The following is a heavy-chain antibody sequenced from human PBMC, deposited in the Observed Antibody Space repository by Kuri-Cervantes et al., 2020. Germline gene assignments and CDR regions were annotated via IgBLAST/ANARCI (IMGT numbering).Heavy chain of an antibody. D-gene: IGHD3-3*01. CDR3: AKREYDFWSGYLPFLFDY. CDR2: ISGSSVST. J-gene: IGHJ4*02. CDR1: GFIFSTYA. V-gene: IGHV3-23*01. Sequence: GESLKISCAASGFIFSTYAMNWVRQAPGKGLEWVSAISGSSVSTYYADSVKGRFTIPRDSSKNTLYLQMSSLKAEDTAVYYCAKREYDFWSGYLPFLFDYWGQGTLVTVSS.